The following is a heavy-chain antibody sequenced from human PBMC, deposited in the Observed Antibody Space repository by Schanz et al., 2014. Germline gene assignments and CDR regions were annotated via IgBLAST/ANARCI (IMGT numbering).Heavy chain of an antibody. CDR1: GGTFSSYA. J-gene: IGHJ3*02. CDR2: IIPILGME. Sequence: QVQLVQSGAAVKKPGSSVKVSCKASGGTFSSYAFSWVRQAPGQGPEWMGKIIPILGMENYAQKFQGRVTITADISTSTAYMDLSSLRSDDTAVYYCARDIQYHYDTSGPVGAFDIWGQGTVVTVSS. CDR3: ARDIQYHYDTSGPVGAFDI. D-gene: IGHD3-22*01. V-gene: IGHV1-69*04.